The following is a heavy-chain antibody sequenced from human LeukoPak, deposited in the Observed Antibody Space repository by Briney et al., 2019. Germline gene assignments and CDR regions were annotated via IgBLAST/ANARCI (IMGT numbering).Heavy chain of an antibody. D-gene: IGHD3-16*01. CDR2: IYHSGST. V-gene: IGHV4-38-2*02. CDR1: GYSISSGYY. J-gene: IGHJ6*03. CDR3: ARQGITTDYYYYYMDV. Sequence: PSETLSLTCTVSGYSISSGYYWGWIRQPPGKGLEWIGSIYHSGSTYYNPSLKSRVTISVDTSKNQFSLKLSSVTAADTAVYYCARQGITTDYYYYYMDVWGKGTTVTISS.